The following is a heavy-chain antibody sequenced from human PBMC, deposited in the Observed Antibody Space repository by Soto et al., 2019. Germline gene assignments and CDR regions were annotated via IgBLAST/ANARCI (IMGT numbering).Heavy chain of an antibody. Sequence: QVQLVQSGAGLKKPGPSVRASCKPSGYTFPGNVITGVRQPPGQGLEWMGGISAYKGNTNYAQKLQGRVTMTTDTSTSTAYMELRSLRSDDTAVYYCARDNGYESDYWGQGTLVTVSS. V-gene: IGHV1-18*01. J-gene: IGHJ4*02. CDR1: GYTFPGNV. CDR3: ARDNGYESDY. D-gene: IGHD5-12*01. CDR2: ISAYKGNT.